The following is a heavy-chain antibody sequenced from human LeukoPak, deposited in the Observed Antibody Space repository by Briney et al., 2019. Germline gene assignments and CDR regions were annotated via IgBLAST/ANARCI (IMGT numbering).Heavy chain of an antibody. CDR3: ARADWDTAMIDY. CDR1: GFTFSTYW. CDR2: INQGGSET. D-gene: IGHD5-18*01. V-gene: IGHV3-7*01. Sequence: GGSLRLSCAASGFTFSTYWMTWVRQAPGKGLEWVANINQGGSETYYVDSVEGRFTISRDNAKNSLYLQMNSLRAEDTAVYYCARADWDTAMIDYWGQGTLVTVSS. J-gene: IGHJ4*02.